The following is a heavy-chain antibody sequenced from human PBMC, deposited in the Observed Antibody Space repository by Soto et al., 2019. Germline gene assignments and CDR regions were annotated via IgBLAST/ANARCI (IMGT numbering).Heavy chain of an antibody. CDR1: GFTLSGYA. J-gene: IGHJ6*03. Sequence: VQLAESGGGLAQPGGSLRLSCAASGFTLSGYAMDWVRQAPGKGLEYVSGISSNGVGTYYANSVQGRFTISRDNCKNTVYLQMGSLRPDDLAVYYCARRARPDYYYMAVWGNGTTVTVSS. D-gene: IGHD6-6*01. CDR2: ISSNGVGT. CDR3: ARRARPDYYYMAV. V-gene: IGHV3-64*01.